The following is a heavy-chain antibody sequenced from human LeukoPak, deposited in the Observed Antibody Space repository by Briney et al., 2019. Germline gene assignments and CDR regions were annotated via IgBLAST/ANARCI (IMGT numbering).Heavy chain of an antibody. D-gene: IGHD2-15*01. CDR3: ARDRSGGSCSIGGMGIYFDY. CDR1: GGSISSYY. Sequence: SETLSLTCTVSGGSISSYYWSWIRQPAGKGLEWIGRIYTSGSANYNPSLKSRVTMSVDTSKNQFSLKLSSVTAADTAVYYCARDRSGGSCSIGGMGIYFDYWGQGTLVTVSS. J-gene: IGHJ4*02. CDR2: IYTSGSA. V-gene: IGHV4-4*07.